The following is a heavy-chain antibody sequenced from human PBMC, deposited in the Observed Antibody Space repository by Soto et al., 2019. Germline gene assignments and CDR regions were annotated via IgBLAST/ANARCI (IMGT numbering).Heavy chain of an antibody. D-gene: IGHD6-19*01. CDR3: ARDLVIGVVAGRGYGVDV. CDR1: GGSITGYY. V-gene: IGHV4-4*07. Sequence: QLQLQESGPGLVKPSETLSPVCTVSGGSITGYYWSWIRQSDGQGLEWIGRIYSNGDANSNPTLRSQVTMSVDMSQNQFSLKLSSVTAADTAVYYCARDLVIGVVAGRGYGVDVWGQGTRVTVSS. CDR2: IYSNGDA. J-gene: IGHJ6*02.